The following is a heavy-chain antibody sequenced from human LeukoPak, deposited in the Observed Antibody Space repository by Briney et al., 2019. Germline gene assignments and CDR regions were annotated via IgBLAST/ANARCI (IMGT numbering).Heavy chain of an antibody. CDR2: IYHSGST. CDR3: ASSESGYSSGWYGGFDY. V-gene: IGHV4-38-2*02. CDR1: GYSISSGYY. Sequence: PSETLSLTRTVSGYSISSGYYWGWIRQPPGKGLEWIGSIYHSGSTFYNPSLKSRVTISVDTSKNQFSLRLSSVTAADTAVYYCASSESGYSSGWYGGFDYWGQGTLVTVSS. J-gene: IGHJ4*02. D-gene: IGHD6-19*01.